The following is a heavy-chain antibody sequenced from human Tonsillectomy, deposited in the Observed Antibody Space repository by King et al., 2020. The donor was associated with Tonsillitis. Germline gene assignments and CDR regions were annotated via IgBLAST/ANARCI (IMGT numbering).Heavy chain of an antibody. D-gene: IGHD2-21*02. CDR1: GYTFTSYG. CDR2: ISAYNGKT. CDR3: ARVSSGYCGGDCY. J-gene: IGHJ4*02. Sequence: VQLVESGAEVKKPGASVKVSCKASGYTFTSYGISWVRQAPGQGLEWMGWISAYNGKTNYAQNFQGRVTMTTDTSTNTAYLDLRGLRSDDTAVYYCARVSSGYCGGDCYWGQGTLVTVSS. V-gene: IGHV1-18*01.